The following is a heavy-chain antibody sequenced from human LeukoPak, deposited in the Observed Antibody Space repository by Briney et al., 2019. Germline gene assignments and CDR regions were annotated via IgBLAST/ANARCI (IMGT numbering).Heavy chain of an antibody. CDR2: ITGSGGST. CDR3: TGDVYQH. D-gene: IGHD1-14*01. Sequence: GGSLRLSCAASGFTFISYTMGWVRQAPGKGLEWVSTITGSGGSTSYADSVKGRFTISRDNSKNTVYLQMNSLRAEDTAVYYCTGDVYQHWGQGTLVTVSS. V-gene: IGHV3-23*01. J-gene: IGHJ1*01. CDR1: GFTFISYT.